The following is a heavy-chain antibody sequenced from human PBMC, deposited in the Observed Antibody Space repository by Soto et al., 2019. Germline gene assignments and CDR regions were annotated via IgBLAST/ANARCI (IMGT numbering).Heavy chain of an antibody. V-gene: IGHV3-33*01. Sequence: GGSLRLSCAASGFTFSSYGMHWVRQAPGKGLEWVAVIWYDGSNKYYADSVKGRFTTSRDNSKNTLYLQMNSLRAEDTAVYYCASHQGSIPGFLEWLLYGAFDIWGQGTMVTVSS. CDR3: ASHQGSIPGFLEWLLYGAFDI. CDR2: IWYDGSNK. D-gene: IGHD3-3*01. CDR1: GFTFSSYG. J-gene: IGHJ3*02.